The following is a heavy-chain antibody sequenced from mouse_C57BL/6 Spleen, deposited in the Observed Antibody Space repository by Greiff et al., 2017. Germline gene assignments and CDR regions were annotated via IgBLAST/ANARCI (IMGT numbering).Heavy chain of an antibody. J-gene: IGHJ4*01. CDR2: ISSGSSTI. V-gene: IGHV5-17*01. CDR1: GFTFSDYG. CDR3: AKGLRTSYYYAMGY. Sequence: DVMLVESGGGLVKPGGSLKLSCAASGFTFSDYGMHWVRQAPEKGLEWVAYISSGSSTIYYADTVKGRFTISSDTAKNTLFLQMTSLRSEDTAMYYCAKGLRTSYYYAMGYWGQGTSVTVSS. D-gene: IGHD2-4*01.